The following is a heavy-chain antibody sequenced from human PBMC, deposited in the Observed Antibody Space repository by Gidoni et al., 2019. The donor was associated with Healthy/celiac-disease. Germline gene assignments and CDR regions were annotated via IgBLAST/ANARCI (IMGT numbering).Heavy chain of an antibody. CDR1: GFTFGSYA. J-gene: IGHJ4*02. CDR3: AKWAHWGVVEEYNDY. CDR2: MSGSGGST. Sequence: EVQLLESGGGLVQPGGSLSLSCPPSGFTFGSYAMGWVRQAPGKGLEWVSAMSGSGGSTYYADSVKGRFTISRDNSKNTLYLQMNSLRAEDTAVYYCAKWAHWGVVEEYNDYWGQGTLVTVSS. D-gene: IGHD3-22*01. V-gene: IGHV3-23*01.